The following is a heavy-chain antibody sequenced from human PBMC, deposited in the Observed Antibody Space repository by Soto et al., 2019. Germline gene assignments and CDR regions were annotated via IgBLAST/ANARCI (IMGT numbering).Heavy chain of an antibody. Sequence: SETLSLTCAVDGGSFSGYYWSWVRQPPGKGLEWIGEINHSGSTNYNPSLKSRVTISVDTSKNQFSLKLSSVTAADTAVYYCARGPTNYYYYYMDVWGKGTTVTVSS. J-gene: IGHJ6*03. CDR1: GGSFSGYY. V-gene: IGHV4-34*01. CDR2: INHSGST. CDR3: ARGPTNYYYYYMDV.